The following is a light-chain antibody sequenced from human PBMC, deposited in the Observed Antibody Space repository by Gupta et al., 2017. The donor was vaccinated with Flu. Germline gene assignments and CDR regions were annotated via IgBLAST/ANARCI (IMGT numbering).Light chain of an antibody. CDR2: DAS. CDR3: QQYDNFLAVS. CDR1: RDISYF. V-gene: IGKV1-33*01. J-gene: IGKJ4*01. Sequence: DIQMTQSPSSLSASLGDRVTITCQASRDISYFLNWYQQQPGQAPKLLIYDASNLETGVPSRFSGSRSGTDFTLTISSLESEDFATYNCQQYDNFLAVSFGGGTRVEIK.